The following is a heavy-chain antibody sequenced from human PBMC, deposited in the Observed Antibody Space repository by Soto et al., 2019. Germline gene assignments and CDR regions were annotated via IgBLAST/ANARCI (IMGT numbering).Heavy chain of an antibody. CDR3: ARGYSGHDYPY. CDR1: GDSVRSGSFS. V-gene: IGHV4-61*01. CDR2: ISYTGNT. Sequence: QVKLQESGPGLVKPSGTLSLTCTVSGDSVRSGSFSWSWIRQPPGKGLEWIGYISYTGNTNYNPSLKSRVTISVDTSKNQFSLNLRAVTAADTALSYCARGYSGHDYPYWGQGTLVTVSS. D-gene: IGHD5-12*01. J-gene: IGHJ4*02.